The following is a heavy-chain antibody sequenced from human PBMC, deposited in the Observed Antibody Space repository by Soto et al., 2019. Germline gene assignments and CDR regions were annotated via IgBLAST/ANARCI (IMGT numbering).Heavy chain of an antibody. J-gene: IGHJ6*02. CDR3: ARELLPAAGSGDFYAMDV. D-gene: IGHD6-13*01. V-gene: IGHV3-30*04. CDR1: GFTFSSYT. CDR2: ITYNGNE. Sequence: GGSLRLSCAASGFTFSSYTMHWVRQAPGKRLEWVAVITYNGNEYYTDSVRGRFTISRDSSRTTVYLHMNSLRPGDTALYYCARELLPAAGSGDFYAMDVWGQGTTVTVSS.